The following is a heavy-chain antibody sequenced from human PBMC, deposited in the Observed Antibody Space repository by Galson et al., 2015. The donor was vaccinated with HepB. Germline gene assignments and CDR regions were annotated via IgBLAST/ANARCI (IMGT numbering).Heavy chain of an antibody. D-gene: IGHD6-13*01. CDR3: ATTSGWYRGRIYYYSYGMDV. J-gene: IGHJ6*02. Sequence: SLTCTVSGGSISSSYWSWIRQPPGKGLEWIGYIYYRGSTNYNPSLKSRVTISGDTSKNQFSLKLSSVTAADTAVYYCATTSGWYRGRIYYYSYGMDVWGQGTTVPVSS. CDR1: GGSISSSY. CDR2: IYYRGST. V-gene: IGHV4-59*08.